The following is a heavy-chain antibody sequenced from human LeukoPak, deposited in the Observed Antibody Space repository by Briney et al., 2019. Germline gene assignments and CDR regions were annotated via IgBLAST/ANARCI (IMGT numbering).Heavy chain of an antibody. CDR1: GGSISSGGYS. D-gene: IGHD4-17*01. CDR3: ARGVGIGYGDYGYFDY. Sequence: PSETLSLTCAVSGGSISSGGYSWSWIRQPPGKGLEWIGYIYHSGSTYYNPSLKSRVTISVDRPKNQFSLKLSSVTAADTAVYYCARGVGIGYGDYGYFDYWGQGTLVTVSS. CDR2: IYHSGST. V-gene: IGHV4-30-2*01. J-gene: IGHJ4*02.